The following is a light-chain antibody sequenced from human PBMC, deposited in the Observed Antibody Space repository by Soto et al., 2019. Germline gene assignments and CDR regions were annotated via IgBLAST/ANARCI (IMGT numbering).Light chain of an antibody. CDR1: QGVSRK. V-gene: IGKV3-15*01. CDR2: GAS. CDR3: HQYHTWPIT. Sequence: EIVMTESPATLSVAPGERVTLSCRASQGVSRKLAWYQHKSGQAPRLLISGASAGATGIPAMFSGSGSGTEFTLTISSLQFEDCAIYYCHQYHTWPITFGGGTKVEIK. J-gene: IGKJ4*01.